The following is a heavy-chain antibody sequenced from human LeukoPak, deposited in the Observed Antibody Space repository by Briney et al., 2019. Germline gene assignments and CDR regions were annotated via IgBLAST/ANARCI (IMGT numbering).Heavy chain of an antibody. CDR2: IYYSGST. CDR1: GGSISSGGYY. V-gene: IGHV4-31*03. Sequence: SETLSLTCTVSGGSISSGGYYWSWIRQHPGKGLEWIGYIYYSGSTYYNPSLKSRVTISVDTSKNQFSLKLSSVTAADTAVYYCASGLYYDILTGPAFDIWGQGTMVTVSP. D-gene: IGHD3-9*01. CDR3: ASGLYYDILTGPAFDI. J-gene: IGHJ3*02.